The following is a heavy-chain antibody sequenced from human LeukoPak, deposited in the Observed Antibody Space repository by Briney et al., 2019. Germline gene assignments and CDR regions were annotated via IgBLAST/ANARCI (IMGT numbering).Heavy chain of an antibody. CDR2: IYTSGIT. Sequence: GGSLRLSCAASGFVVSDNYMSWVRQAPGQGLEWVSLIYTSGITKYTDSVKGRFTISRDNAKNTLYLQMNTLSVEDTAVYYCVGYYVGKFDYWGQGTLVTVSS. J-gene: IGHJ4*02. CDR3: VGYYVGKFDY. D-gene: IGHD4-23*01. V-gene: IGHV3-66*02. CDR1: GFVVSDNY.